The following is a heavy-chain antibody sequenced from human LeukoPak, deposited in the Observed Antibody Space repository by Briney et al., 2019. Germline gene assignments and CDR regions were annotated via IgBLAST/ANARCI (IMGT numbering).Heavy chain of an antibody. Sequence: GASVKVSCKASGYTFTGYYMHWVRQATGQGLEWMGRINPNSGGTNYAQKFQGRVTMTRDTSISTAYMELSRLRSDDTAVYYCARDSQSRNYGMDVWGQGTTVTVSS. D-gene: IGHD6-19*01. V-gene: IGHV1-2*06. CDR1: GYTFTGYY. CDR2: INPNSGGT. J-gene: IGHJ6*02. CDR3: ARDSQSRNYGMDV.